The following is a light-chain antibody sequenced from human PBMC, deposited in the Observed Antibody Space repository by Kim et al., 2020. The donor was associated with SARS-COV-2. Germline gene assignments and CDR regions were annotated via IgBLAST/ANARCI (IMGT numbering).Light chain of an antibody. CDR2: EVN. CDR1: GSDTGGYNF. V-gene: IGLV2-8*01. Sequence: GQSVTISCPGTGSDTGGYNFGAWYQQRPGKAHKVMIYEVNKRPSGVPDRFSGSKSGNTASLTVSGLQAEDEADYYCSSYAGRQNLVFGGGTQMTVL. CDR3: SSYAGRQNLV. J-gene: IGLJ2*01.